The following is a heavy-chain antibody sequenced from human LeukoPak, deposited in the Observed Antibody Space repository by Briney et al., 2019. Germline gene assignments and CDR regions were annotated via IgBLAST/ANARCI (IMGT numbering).Heavy chain of an antibody. J-gene: IGHJ5*02. Sequence: GGSLRLSCAASGLTFSTYGMHWVRQAPGKGLEWVAFIQNDGNDKYYADSVKGRFTISKDNSKNTVDLQMNGLRAEDTAVYYCARAVTWIDPWGQGTLVIVYS. CDR2: IQNDGNDK. CDR3: ARAVTWIDP. CDR1: GLTFSTYG. V-gene: IGHV3-30*02.